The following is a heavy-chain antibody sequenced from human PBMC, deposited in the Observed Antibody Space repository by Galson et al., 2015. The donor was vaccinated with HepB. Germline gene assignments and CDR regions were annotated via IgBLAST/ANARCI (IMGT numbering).Heavy chain of an antibody. V-gene: IGHV3-23*01. CDR2: ISRGSETT. D-gene: IGHD3-10*01. J-gene: IGHJ4*02. Sequence: SLRLSCAASGFTFTSYAMSWVRQAPGKGLEWVSAISRGSETTHYADSVKGRFTISRDNSKNTVYLQMNSLRVEDTAIYHCTKHGNYFGSLGDCWGQGTLVTVSS. CDR3: TKHGNYFGSLGDC. CDR1: GFTFTSYA.